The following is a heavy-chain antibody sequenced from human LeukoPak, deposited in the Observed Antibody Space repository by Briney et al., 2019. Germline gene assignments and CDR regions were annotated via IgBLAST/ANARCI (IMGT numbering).Heavy chain of an antibody. CDR3: ATGNWNYPFDY. V-gene: IGHV5-51*03. CDR1: GYSFTSYW. CDR2: IYPGDSDT. D-gene: IGHD1-7*01. Sequence: PAASVKVSCKGSGYSFTSYWIGWVRQMPGKGLEWMGIIYPGDSDTRYSPSFQGQVIISADKSISTAYLQWSSLKASDTAMYYCATGNWNYPFDYWGQGTLVTVSS. J-gene: IGHJ4*02.